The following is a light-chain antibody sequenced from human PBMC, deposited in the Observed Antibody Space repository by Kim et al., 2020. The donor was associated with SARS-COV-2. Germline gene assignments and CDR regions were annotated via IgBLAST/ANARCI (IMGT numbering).Light chain of an antibody. CDR1: SSNIGNNY. CDR3: GTWDSSLSAYV. J-gene: IGLJ1*01. CDR2: DNN. V-gene: IGLV1-51*01. Sequence: GQKITISCSGSSSNIGNNYVSWYQQLPGTAPKLLIYDNNKRPSGIPDRFSGSKSGTSATLGITGLQTGDEADYYCGTWDSSLSAYVFGTGTKVTVL.